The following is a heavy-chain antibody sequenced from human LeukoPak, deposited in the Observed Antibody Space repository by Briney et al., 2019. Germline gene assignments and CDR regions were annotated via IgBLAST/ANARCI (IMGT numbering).Heavy chain of an antibody. J-gene: IGHJ4*02. CDR3: ARQVGYCSGGSCLYYFDY. V-gene: IGHV3-21*01. CDR2: ISSSSSYI. Sequence: PGGSLRLSCAASGFTFSSYSMNWVRQAPGKGLEWVTSISSSSSYIYYADSVKGRFTISRDNAKNSLYLQMNSLRAEDTAVYYCARQVGYCSGGSCLYYFDYWGQGTLVTVSS. CDR1: GFTFSSYS. D-gene: IGHD2-15*01.